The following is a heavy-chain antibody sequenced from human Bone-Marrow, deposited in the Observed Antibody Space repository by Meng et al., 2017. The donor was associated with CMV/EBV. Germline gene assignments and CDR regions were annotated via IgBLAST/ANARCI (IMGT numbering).Heavy chain of an antibody. CDR2: ITAYTGNT. Sequence: QVQLVQSGAEVKKPGASVKVSCKASGYTFTSYGISWVRQAPGKGLEWMGWITAYTGNTNYAQNLQGRVTMTTDTSTSTAYLELRSLRSDDTAVYSCARDYYDSSGYYLYLFDYWGQGTLVTVSS. D-gene: IGHD3-22*01. CDR3: ARDYYDSSGYYLYLFDY. J-gene: IGHJ4*02. V-gene: IGHV1-18*01. CDR1: GYTFTSYG.